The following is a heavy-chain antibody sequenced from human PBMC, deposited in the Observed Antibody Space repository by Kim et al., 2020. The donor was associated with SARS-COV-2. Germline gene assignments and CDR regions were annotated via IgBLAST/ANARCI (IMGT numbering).Heavy chain of an antibody. V-gene: IGHV3-21*01. Sequence: GGSLRLSCAASGFTFSSYSMNWVRQAPGKGLEWVSSISSSSYIYYADSVKGRFTISRDNAKNSLYLQMNSLRAEDTAVYYCAGLGPYDSSGYWGQGTLVTVSS. CDR2: ISSSSYI. J-gene: IGHJ4*02. D-gene: IGHD3-22*01. CDR3: AGLGPYDSSGY. CDR1: GFTFSSYS.